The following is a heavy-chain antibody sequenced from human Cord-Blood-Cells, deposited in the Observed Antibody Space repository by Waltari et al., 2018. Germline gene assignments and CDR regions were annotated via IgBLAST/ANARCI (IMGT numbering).Heavy chain of an antibody. CDR1: GGTFSSYA. D-gene: IGHD2-8*01. V-gene: IGHV1-69*01. J-gene: IGHJ3*02. Sequence: QVQLVQSGADVNKPGSSVKVSCKASGGTFSSYAISWVRQAPGQGLEWMGGIIPIFGTANYAQKFQGRVTITADESTSTAYMELSSLRSEDTAVYYCASGYCTNGVCYDAFDIWGQGTMVTVSS. CDR2: IIPIFGTA. CDR3: ASGYCTNGVCYDAFDI.